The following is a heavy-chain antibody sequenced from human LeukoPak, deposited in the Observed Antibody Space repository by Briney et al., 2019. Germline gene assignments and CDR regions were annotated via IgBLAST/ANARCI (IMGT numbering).Heavy chain of an antibody. CDR1: GGSISSYY. CDR3: ARAIVVAGKNYYYYGMDV. V-gene: IGHV4-59*01. Sequence: SETLSLTCIVSGGSISSYYWSWIRQPPGKGLEWIGYIYYSGSTNYNPSLKSRVTISVDTSKNQFPLKLSSVTAADTAVYYCARAIVVAGKNYYYYGMDVWGQGTTVTVSS. CDR2: IYYSGST. J-gene: IGHJ6*02. D-gene: IGHD6-19*01.